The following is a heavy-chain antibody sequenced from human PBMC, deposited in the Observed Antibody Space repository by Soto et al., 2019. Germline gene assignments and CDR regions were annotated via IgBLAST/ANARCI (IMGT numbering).Heavy chain of an antibody. D-gene: IGHD1-1*01. J-gene: IGHJ6*02. CDR2: VYGGGNGA. CDR3: AKFEGALHHNYHMDV. CDR1: GFTFSNFA. Sequence: EMQLLESGGGLVQPGGSLRLSCAASGFTFSNFAMSWVRQAPGKGLKWVSGVYGGGNGALYADSVKGRFIISRDNSKNTLYLHMNSLRAGDTAVYYCAKFEGALHHNYHMDVWGQGTTVTVSS. V-gene: IGHV3-23*01.